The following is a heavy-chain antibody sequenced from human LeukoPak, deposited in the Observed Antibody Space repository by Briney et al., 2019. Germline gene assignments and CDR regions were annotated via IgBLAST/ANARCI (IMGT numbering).Heavy chain of an antibody. Sequence: GASVKVSCKASGYIFTSYAMHWVRQAPGQRLEWMGLITAGNGNTKYSQKFQGRVTITRDTSASTAYMELSSLRSEDTAVYYCARVGAAAGPYYFDCWGQGTLVTVSS. CDR1: GYIFTSYA. CDR2: ITAGNGNT. CDR3: ARVGAAAGPYYFDC. V-gene: IGHV1-3*01. D-gene: IGHD6-13*01. J-gene: IGHJ4*02.